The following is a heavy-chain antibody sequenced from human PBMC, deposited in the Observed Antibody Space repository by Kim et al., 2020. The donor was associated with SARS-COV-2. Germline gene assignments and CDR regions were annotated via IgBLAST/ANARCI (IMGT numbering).Heavy chain of an antibody. V-gene: IGHV1-3*01. Sequence: ASVKVSCKASGYTFTSYAMHWVRQAPGQRLEWMGWINAGNGNTKYSQKFQGRVTITRDTSASTAYMELSSLRSEDTAVYYCARDRSRDRYCSSTSCYAGWFDPWGQGTLVTVSS. CDR1: GYTFTSYA. CDR2: INAGNGNT. J-gene: IGHJ5*02. D-gene: IGHD2-2*01. CDR3: ARDRSRDRYCSSTSCYAGWFDP.